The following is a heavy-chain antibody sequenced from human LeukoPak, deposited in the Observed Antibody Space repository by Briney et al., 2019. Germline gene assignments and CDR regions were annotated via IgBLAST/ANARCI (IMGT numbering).Heavy chain of an antibody. CDR1: GYSISSGYY. Sequence: SETLSLTCTVSGYSISSGYYWGWIRQPPGKGLEWIGSIYHSGSTYYNPSLKSRVTISVDTSKNQFSLKLSSVTAADTAVYYCARDRTCFDYWGQGTLVTVSS. CDR3: ARDRTCFDY. V-gene: IGHV4-38-2*02. J-gene: IGHJ4*02. CDR2: IYHSGST.